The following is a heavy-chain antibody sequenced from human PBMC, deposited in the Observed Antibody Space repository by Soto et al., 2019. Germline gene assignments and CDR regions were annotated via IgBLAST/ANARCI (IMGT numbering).Heavy chain of an antibody. Sequence: PGGSLRLSCAASGFTFSSYAMSWVRQAPGKGLEWVSAISGSGGSTYYADSVKGRFTISRDNSKNTLYLQMNSLRAEDTAVYYCASIRGGDTARAGGYWGQGTLVTVSS. V-gene: IGHV3-23*01. D-gene: IGHD5-18*01. J-gene: IGHJ4*02. CDR2: ISGSGGST. CDR1: GFTFSSYA. CDR3: ASIRGGDTARAGGY.